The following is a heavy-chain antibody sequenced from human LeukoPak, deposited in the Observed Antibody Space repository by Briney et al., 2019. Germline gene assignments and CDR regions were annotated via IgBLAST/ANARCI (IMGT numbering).Heavy chain of an antibody. J-gene: IGHJ4*02. CDR3: ARRDYYDSSGYPD. D-gene: IGHD3-22*01. Sequence: SETLSLTCTVSGGSISSHYWSWLRQPPGKGLEGFGYFYSSGSTNYHPSLKSRVTISVDTSKNQFSLKLSSVTAADTAVYYCARRDYYDSSGYPDWGQGTLVTVSS. CDR1: GGSISSHY. V-gene: IGHV4-59*11. CDR2: FYSSGST.